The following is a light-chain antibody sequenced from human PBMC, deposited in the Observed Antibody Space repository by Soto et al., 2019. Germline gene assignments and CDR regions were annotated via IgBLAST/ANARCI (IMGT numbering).Light chain of an antibody. CDR1: IGDVTSDHY. J-gene: IGLJ2*01. CDR3: LVSYTGYMV. Sequence: QAVVTQEPSLTVSPGGTVTLTCGSSIGDVTSDHYPYWLQQRPGQAPRALIYDTRYKKSWTPARFSGSLLGGKAALTLSDAQPEDEADYYCLVSYTGYMVFGGGT. V-gene: IGLV7-46*01. CDR2: DTR.